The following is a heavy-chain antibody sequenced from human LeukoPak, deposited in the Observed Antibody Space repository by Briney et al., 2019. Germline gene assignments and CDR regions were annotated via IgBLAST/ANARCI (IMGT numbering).Heavy chain of an antibody. D-gene: IGHD5-18*01. CDR1: GFTYNDYA. J-gene: IGHJ4*02. CDR2: ISSSGGTI. Sequence: GGSLRLSCAASGFTYNDYAMGWVRQAPGKGLEWVSYISSSGGTISYADSVKGRFTTSRDNARNSLYLQMNSLRAEDTAVYYCARTYSLDHWGQGTLVTVSS. CDR3: ARTYSLDH. V-gene: IGHV3-11*04.